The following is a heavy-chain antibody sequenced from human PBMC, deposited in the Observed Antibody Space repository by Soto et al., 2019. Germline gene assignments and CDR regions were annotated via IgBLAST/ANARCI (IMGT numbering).Heavy chain of an antibody. J-gene: IGHJ4*02. CDR2: IYYSGST. D-gene: IGHD3-22*01. Sequence: QVQLQESGPGLVKPSQTLSLTCTVSGGSLSSGDYYWSWIRQPPGKGLEWIGYIYYSGSTYYNPSLKSRVTISVDTSKHQFSLELSSVTDADTAVYYCARAGVYYDSSGYYDYWGQGNLVTVSS. V-gene: IGHV4-30-4*01. CDR1: GGSLSSGDYY. CDR3: ARAGVYYDSSGYYDY.